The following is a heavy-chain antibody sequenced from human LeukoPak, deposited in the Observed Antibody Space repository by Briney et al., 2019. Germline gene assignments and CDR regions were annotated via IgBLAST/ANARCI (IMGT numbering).Heavy chain of an antibody. CDR2: IYYSGST. J-gene: IGHJ3*02. Sequence: SETLSLTCTVSGGSISSGSYYWSWIRQPPGKGLEWIGYIYYSGSTNYNPSLKSRVTISVDTSKNQFSLKLSSVTAADTAVYYCARVGRGRDAFDIWGQGTMVTVSS. CDR3: ARVGRGRDAFDI. V-gene: IGHV4-61*01. CDR1: GGSISSGSYY.